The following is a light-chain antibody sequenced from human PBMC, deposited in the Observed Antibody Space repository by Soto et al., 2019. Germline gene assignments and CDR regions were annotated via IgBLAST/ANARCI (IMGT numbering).Light chain of an antibody. CDR1: QSVSSH. V-gene: IGKV3-15*01. J-gene: IGKJ1*01. CDR3: QQYNNWLTWT. CDR2: GAS. Sequence: EIVLTQSRVTLSLSPRERATLSCRASQSVSSHLAWYQQKPGQAPRLLIYGASTRATGIPARFSGSGSGTEFTLTISSLQSEDFAVYYCQQYNNWLTWTFGQGTKVDI.